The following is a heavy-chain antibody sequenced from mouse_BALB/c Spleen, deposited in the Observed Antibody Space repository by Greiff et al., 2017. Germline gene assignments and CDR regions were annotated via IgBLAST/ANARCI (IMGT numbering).Heavy chain of an antibody. CDR1: GYTFTDYN. Sequence: EVQLQESGPELVKPGASVKISCKASGYTFTDYNMHWVKQSHGKSLEWIGYIYPYNGGTGYNQKFKSKATLTVDNSSSTAYMELRSLTSEDSAVYYCARGAYDGSSRDYWGQGTTLTVSS. V-gene: IGHV1S29*02. J-gene: IGHJ2*01. CDR3: ARGAYDGSSRDY. CDR2: IYPYNGGT. D-gene: IGHD1-1*01.